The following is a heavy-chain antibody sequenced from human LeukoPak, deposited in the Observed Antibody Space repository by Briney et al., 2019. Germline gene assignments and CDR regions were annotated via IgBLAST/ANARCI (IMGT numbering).Heavy chain of an antibody. V-gene: IGHV3-33*06. CDR1: GFTFGSYG. CDR2: IWYDGSNK. CDR3: AKGGYSYGYLYYYMDV. Sequence: GGSLRLSCAVSGFTFGSYGMHWVRQAPGKGLEWVAVIWYDGSNKYYADSVKGRFTISRDNSKNTLYLQMNSLRAEDTAVYYCAKGGYSYGYLYYYMDVWGKGTTVTVSS. D-gene: IGHD5-18*01. J-gene: IGHJ6*03.